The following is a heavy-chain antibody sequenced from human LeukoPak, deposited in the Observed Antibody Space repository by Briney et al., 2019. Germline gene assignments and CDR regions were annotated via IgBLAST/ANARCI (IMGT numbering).Heavy chain of an antibody. CDR3: ANFRGGDSSGYYEH. V-gene: IGHV3-33*06. D-gene: IGHD3-22*01. CDR2: VSFDGSNQ. Sequence: PGGSLRLSCAASGFAFSSHGMHWVRLAPGKGLEWVALVSFDGSNQYYADSVKGRFTISRDNSKNTLYLQMNSLRAEDTAVYYCANFRGGDSSGYYEHWGQGTLVSVSS. J-gene: IGHJ1*01. CDR1: GFAFSSHG.